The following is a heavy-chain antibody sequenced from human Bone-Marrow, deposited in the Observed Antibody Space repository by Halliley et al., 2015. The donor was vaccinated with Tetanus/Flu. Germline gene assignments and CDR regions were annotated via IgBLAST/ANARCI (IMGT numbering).Heavy chain of an antibody. V-gene: IGHV4-31*02. CDR3: ARGTLGSWGNGYYFYGMDV. Sequence: YSGSTSYTPSLKSRLTISVDPSKNQVPLKVNAGTAADTAVYYCARGTLGSWGNGYYFYGMDVWGQGTTVTVSS. J-gene: IGHJ6*02. D-gene: IGHD6-13*01. CDR2: YSGST.